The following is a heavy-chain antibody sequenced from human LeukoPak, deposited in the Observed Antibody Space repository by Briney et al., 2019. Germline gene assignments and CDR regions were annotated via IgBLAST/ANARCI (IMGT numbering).Heavy chain of an antibody. D-gene: IGHD6-19*01. CDR2: ISYDGSTR. CDR1: GFTFSSYA. CDR3: ARAPYSSGWYYFDY. J-gene: IGHJ4*02. V-gene: IGHV3-30*04. Sequence: PGRSLRLSCAASGFTFSSYAMHWVRQAPGKGLEWVALISYDGSTRDYVGSEKGRFTTSRDNSINTLCLQMNSLRPEDTAVYYCARAPYSSGWYYFDYWGQGTLVTVSS.